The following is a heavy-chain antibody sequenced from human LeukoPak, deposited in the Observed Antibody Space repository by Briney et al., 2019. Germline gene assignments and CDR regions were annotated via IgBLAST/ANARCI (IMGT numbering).Heavy chain of an antibody. V-gene: IGHV3-43*02. CDR1: GFTFGDYA. CDR3: AKDISNYDFWSGFYT. D-gene: IGHD3-3*01. J-gene: IGHJ5*02. Sequence: SGGSLRLSCAASGFTFGDYAMHWVRQAPGKGLEWVSLISGDGGSTYYADSVKGRFTISRDNSKNSLYLQMNSLRTEDTALYYCAKDISNYDFWSGFYTWGQGTLVTVSS. CDR2: ISGDGGST.